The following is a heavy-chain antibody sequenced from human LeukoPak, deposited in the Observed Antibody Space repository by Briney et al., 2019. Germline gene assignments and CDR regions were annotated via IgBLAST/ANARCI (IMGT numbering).Heavy chain of an antibody. CDR1: GYTFTGYY. CDR2: INPNSGGT. CDR3: ARDEGGYEVY. Sequence: ASVTVSCKPSGYTFTGYYMHWVRQAPGQGREWMGWINPNSGGTNYAQKFQGRVTMTRDTSISTAYMDLSRPRSADTAVYYCARDEGGYEVYWGQGTLVTVSS. D-gene: IGHD5-12*01. V-gene: IGHV1-2*02. J-gene: IGHJ4*02.